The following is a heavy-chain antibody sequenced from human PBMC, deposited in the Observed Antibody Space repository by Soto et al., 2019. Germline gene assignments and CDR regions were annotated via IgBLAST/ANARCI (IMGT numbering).Heavy chain of an antibody. J-gene: IGHJ4*02. V-gene: IGHV1-46*01. CDR2: VHPGSGSA. CDR3: ARDSEGTSSLTHY. D-gene: IGHD6-6*01. CDR1: GYTFSKFF. Sequence: QVQLVQSGADVKKPGASVKVSCKASGYTFSKFFIHWVRQAPGQGIEWLGFVHPGSGSATYAQKFQGRVSMTRDTSMSTVYLEMSRLRSEDTAMYYCARDSEGTSSLTHYWGQGTLVTVSS.